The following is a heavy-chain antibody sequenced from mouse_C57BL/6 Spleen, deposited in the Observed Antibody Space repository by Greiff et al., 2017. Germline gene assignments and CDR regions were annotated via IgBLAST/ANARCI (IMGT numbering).Heavy chain of an antibody. J-gene: IGHJ4*01. Sequence: QVHVKQPGAELVRPGTSVKLSCKASGYTFTSYWMHWVKQRPGQGLEWIGVIDPSDSYTNYNQKFKGKATLTVDTSSSTAYMQLSSLTSEDSAVYYCAGGIYYGNYDAMDYWGQGTSVTVSS. D-gene: IGHD2-1*01. CDR3: AGGIYYGNYDAMDY. CDR2: IDPSDSYT. CDR1: GYTFTSYW. V-gene: IGHV1-59*01.